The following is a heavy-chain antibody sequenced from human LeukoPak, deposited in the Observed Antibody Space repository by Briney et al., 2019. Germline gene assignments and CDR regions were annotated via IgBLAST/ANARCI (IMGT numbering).Heavy chain of an antibody. CDR3: ARRGPGYPYYFDY. Sequence: SETLSLTCSVSGGSISGHYWSWIRQPPGEGLEWIGYIHYGGNTDYNPSLQSRVSMLVDTPRNQFSLRLTSVTAADTAVYYCARRGPGYPYYFDYWGQGALVTVS. CDR2: IHYGGNT. J-gene: IGHJ4*02. D-gene: IGHD3-9*01. CDR1: GGSISGHY. V-gene: IGHV4-59*11.